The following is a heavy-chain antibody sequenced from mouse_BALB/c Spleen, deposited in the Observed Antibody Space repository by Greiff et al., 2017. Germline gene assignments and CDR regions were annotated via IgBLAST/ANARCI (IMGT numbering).Heavy chain of an antibody. D-gene: IGHD1-1*02. Sequence: QVQLQQSAAELARPGASVKMSCKASGYTFTSYTMHWVKQRPGQGLEWIGYINPSSGYTEYTQKFKDKTTLTADKSSSTAYMQLSSLTSEDSAVYYCARKWSPYAMDYWGQGTSVTVSS. CDR1: GYTFTSYT. CDR2: INPSSGYT. V-gene: IGHV1-4*02. J-gene: IGHJ4*01. CDR3: ARKWSPYAMDY.